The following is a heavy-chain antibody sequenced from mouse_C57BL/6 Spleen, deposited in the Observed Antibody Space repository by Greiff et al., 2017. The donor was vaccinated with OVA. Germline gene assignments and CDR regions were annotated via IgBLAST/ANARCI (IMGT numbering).Heavy chain of an antibody. J-gene: IGHJ1*03. D-gene: IGHD2-1*01. CDR1: GYTFTSYT. CDR2: INPSSGYT. V-gene: IGHV1-4*01. Sequence: VKLQESGAELARPGASVKMSCKASGYTFTSYTMHWVKQRPGQGLEWIGYINPSSGYTKYNQKFKDKATLTADKSSSTAYMQLSSLTSEDSAVYYCASRVILIYYGNYVWYFDVWGTGTTVTVSS. CDR3: ASRVILIYYGNYVWYFDV.